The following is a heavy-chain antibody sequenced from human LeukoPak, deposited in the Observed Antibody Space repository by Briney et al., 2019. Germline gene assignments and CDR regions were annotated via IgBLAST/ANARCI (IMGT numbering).Heavy chain of an antibody. Sequence: GASVKVSCKASGYTFTSYGISWVRQAPGQGLEWMGWISAYNGNTNYAQKLQGRVTMTTDTSTSTAYMELRSLRSDDTAVYYCARNPGVAVAGKGVDFDYWGQGTLVTVSS. CDR3: ARNPGVAVAGKGVDFDY. CDR2: ISAYNGNT. CDR1: GYTFTSYG. V-gene: IGHV1-18*01. J-gene: IGHJ4*02. D-gene: IGHD6-19*01.